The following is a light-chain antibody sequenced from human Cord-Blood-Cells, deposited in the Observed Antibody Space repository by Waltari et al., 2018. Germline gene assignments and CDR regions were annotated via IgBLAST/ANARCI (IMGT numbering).Light chain of an antibody. CDR1: QSISSW. Sequence: DIQMTKSPSTLSASVGDRATITCRASQSISSWLAWYQQKPGKAPKLLIYDASSLESGVPSRFSGSGSGTEFTLTISSLQPDEFATYYCQQYNSYWTFGQGTKLEIK. CDR2: DAS. CDR3: QQYNSYWT. J-gene: IGKJ1*01. V-gene: IGKV1-5*01.